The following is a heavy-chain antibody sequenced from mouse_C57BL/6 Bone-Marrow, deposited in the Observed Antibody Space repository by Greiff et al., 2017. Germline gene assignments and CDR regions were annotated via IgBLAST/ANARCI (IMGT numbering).Heavy chain of an antibody. V-gene: IGHV1-81*01. D-gene: IGHD2-4*01. Sequence: QVQLQQSGAELARPGASVKLSCTASGYTFTSYGISWVKQRTGQGLEWIGEIYPRSGNTYYPEKFKGKATLTADKSSSTAYMELRSLTSEDSAVDFCASGGYDYDAIFAYWGQGTLVTVSA. CDR1: GYTFTSYG. CDR3: ASGGYDYDAIFAY. J-gene: IGHJ3*01. CDR2: IYPRSGNT.